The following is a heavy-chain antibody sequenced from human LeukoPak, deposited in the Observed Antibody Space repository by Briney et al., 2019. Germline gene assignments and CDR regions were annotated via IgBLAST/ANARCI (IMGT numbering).Heavy chain of an antibody. CDR1: GGSISSNY. CDR3: ARSLSSAWYAYDY. J-gene: IGHJ4*02. D-gene: IGHD6-19*01. Sequence: SATLSLTCTVSGGSISSNYWSWIRQPPGKGLEWIGYIYYSGSTDYNPSLKSRVTVSVDTSKNQFSLKLNSVTAADTAVYYCARSLSSAWYAYDYWGQGTLVTVSS. CDR2: IYYSGST. V-gene: IGHV4-59*01.